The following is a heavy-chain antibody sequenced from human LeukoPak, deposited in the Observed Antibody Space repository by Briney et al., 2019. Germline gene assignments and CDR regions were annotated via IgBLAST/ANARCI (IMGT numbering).Heavy chain of an antibody. Sequence: ASVKVSCKASGYTFTSYAMHWVRQAPGQRLEWMGWINAGNGNTKYSQKFQGRVTITRDTSASTAYMELSSLRSEDTAVYYCATSYSSSWYVEYLDLWGRGTLVTVSS. J-gene: IGHJ2*01. V-gene: IGHV1-3*01. CDR3: ATSYSSSWYVEYLDL. CDR2: INAGNGNT. CDR1: GYTFTSYA. D-gene: IGHD6-13*01.